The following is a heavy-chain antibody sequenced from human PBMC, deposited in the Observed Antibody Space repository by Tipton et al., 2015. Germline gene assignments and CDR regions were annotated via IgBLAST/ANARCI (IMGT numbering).Heavy chain of an antibody. V-gene: IGHV2-5*01. CDR1: GLSLTTAGVG. J-gene: IGHJ1*01. CDR3: AHRRDPWGTVPGTWYFQD. D-gene: IGHD1-1*01. Sequence: LVKPSQTLTLTCTFSGLSLTTAGVGVTWIRQPPGKALEWLALIFWNDDKRYSPSLKSRLTLTTDTSKNQVVLTMTNMYPVDTATYFCAHRRDPWGTVPGTWYFQDWGQGALVTVSS. CDR2: IFWNDDK.